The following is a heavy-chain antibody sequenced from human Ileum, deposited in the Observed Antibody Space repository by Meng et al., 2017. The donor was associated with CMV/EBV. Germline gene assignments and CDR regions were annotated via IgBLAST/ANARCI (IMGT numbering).Heavy chain of an antibody. Sequence: ASVKVSCKASGYTFTSYDMHWVRQAPGQGLEWMGWINPDSGGTNYAQRFQGRVTMTRDTSISTAYMELTGLTSDDTAVYYCARANIAYVYDNNGCDPWGQGTLVTVSS. V-gene: IGHV1-2*02. CDR1: GYTFTSYD. D-gene: IGHD3-22*01. CDR3: ARANIAYVYDNNGCDP. CDR2: INPDSGGT. J-gene: IGHJ5*02.